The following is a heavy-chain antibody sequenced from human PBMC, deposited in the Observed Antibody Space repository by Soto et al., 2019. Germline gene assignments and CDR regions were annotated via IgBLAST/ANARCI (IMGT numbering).Heavy chain of an antibody. J-gene: IGHJ3*02. CDR2: FHYSGST. D-gene: IGHD2-15*01. CDR3: ARRSGYCSGGSCYVAFDI. Sequence: SETLSLTCTVSDDSMSSYFWIWIRQPPGKGLEWIGYFHYSGSTNYNPSLKSRVTISVDTSKNQFSLIVSSVTAADTAVYYCARRSGYCSGGSCYVAFDIWGQGTVVT. V-gene: IGHV4-59*08. CDR1: DDSMSSYF.